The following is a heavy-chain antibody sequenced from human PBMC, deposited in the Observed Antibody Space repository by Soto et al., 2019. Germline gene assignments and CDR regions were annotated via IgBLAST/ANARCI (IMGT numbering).Heavy chain of an antibody. Sequence: TLSLTCNISVDSYSISTYSWSWILQPPGKALQWIGFIYQSGVTSYNPSLASRVSISLDRSNNQCPLKLKSVTAADTAVYFCAGMPYTSGLRFDPWGPGTLVTVSS. D-gene: IGHD6-19*01. CDR3: AGMPYTSGLRFDP. V-gene: IGHV4-30-2*01. CDR2: IYQSGVT. CDR1: VDSYSISTYS. J-gene: IGHJ5*02.